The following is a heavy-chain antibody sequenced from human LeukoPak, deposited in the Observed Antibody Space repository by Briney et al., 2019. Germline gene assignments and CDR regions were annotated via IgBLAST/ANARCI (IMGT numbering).Heavy chain of an antibody. CDR1: GFTFTSYW. D-gene: IGHD1-7*01. CDR3: ARDNNWNYPDY. CDR2: ISGDGSTT. V-gene: IGHV3-74*01. Sequence: GGSLRHSCAASGFTFTSYWMHWVRQAPGKGLVWVSRISGDGSTTRYADSVKGRFTISRDNAKNTLFLQMSSLRAEDTAVYYCARDNNWNYPDYWGQGTLVTVSS. J-gene: IGHJ4*02.